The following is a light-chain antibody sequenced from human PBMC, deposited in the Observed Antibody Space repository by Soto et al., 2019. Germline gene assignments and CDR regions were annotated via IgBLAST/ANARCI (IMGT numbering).Light chain of an antibody. Sequence: QAVVTQPPSVSAAPGQKVTISCSGGSSNIGNNYVSWYQQFPGTAPKLLIYDNNKRPSGIPDRFSGSKSGTSATLGITGLQTGDEADYYCGTWDSSLSDGRVFGGGTKLTVL. CDR2: DNN. V-gene: IGLV1-51*01. CDR3: GTWDSSLSDGRV. J-gene: IGLJ3*02. CDR1: SSNIGNNY.